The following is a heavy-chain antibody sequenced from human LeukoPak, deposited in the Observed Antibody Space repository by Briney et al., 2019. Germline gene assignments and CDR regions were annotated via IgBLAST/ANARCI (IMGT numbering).Heavy chain of an antibody. J-gene: IGHJ5*01. CDR1: GGSISSSSYY. CDR3: ARHLQYSSIWYNWFDS. V-gene: IGHV4-39*01. Sequence: SETLSLTCTVSGGSISSSSYYWAWIRQPPGKGLEWIGSFFYGGSTYFNPSLKSRVTISVDTSKNQFSLKLTSVTAADTAVYYCARHLQYSSIWYNWFDSWGQGTLVTVSS. CDR2: FFYGGST. D-gene: IGHD6-13*01.